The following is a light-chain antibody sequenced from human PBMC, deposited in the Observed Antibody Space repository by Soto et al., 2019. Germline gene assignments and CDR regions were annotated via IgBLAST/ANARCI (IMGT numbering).Light chain of an antibody. CDR3: QSYLSAPFT. J-gene: IGKJ3*01. CDR2: GAS. Sequence: DIQMTQSPSSLSASVGDKVTITCRATQGIANYLAWYQQKPGKAPKLLIYGASTLQSGVPSRFSGIGSGTDFTLTISGMQAEDVATFYCQSYLSAPFTFGPGTSVDIK. CDR1: QGIANY. V-gene: IGKV1-27*01.